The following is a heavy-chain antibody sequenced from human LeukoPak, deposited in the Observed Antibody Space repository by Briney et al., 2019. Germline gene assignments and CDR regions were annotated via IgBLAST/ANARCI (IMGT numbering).Heavy chain of an antibody. Sequence: SVKVSCKASGGTFSSYAISWVRQAPGQGLEWMGRIIPIFGIANYAQKFQGRVTTTADKSTSTAYMELSSLRSEDTAVYYCASPLKIYYDSSGPTRETEFQHWGQGTLVTVSS. CDR2: IIPIFGIA. J-gene: IGHJ1*01. D-gene: IGHD3-22*01. CDR1: GGTFSSYA. CDR3: ASPLKIYYDSSGPTRETEFQH. V-gene: IGHV1-69*04.